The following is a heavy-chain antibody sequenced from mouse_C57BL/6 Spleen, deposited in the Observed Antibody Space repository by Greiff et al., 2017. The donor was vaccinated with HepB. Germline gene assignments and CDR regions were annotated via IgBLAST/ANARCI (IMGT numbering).Heavy chain of an antibody. J-gene: IGHJ1*03. D-gene: IGHD2-1*01. Sequence: VQLQQSGAELVKPGASVKISCKASGYAFSSYWMNWVKQRPGKGLEWIGQIYPGDGDTNYNGKFKGKATLTADKSSSTAYMQLRSLTSEDSAVYFCARVYYGNPWYFDVWGTGTTVTVSS. CDR2: IYPGDGDT. V-gene: IGHV1-80*01. CDR3: ARVYYGNPWYFDV. CDR1: GYAFSSYW.